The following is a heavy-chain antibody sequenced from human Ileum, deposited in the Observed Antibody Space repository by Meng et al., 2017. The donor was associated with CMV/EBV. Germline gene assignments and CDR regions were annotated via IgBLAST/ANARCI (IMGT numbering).Heavy chain of an antibody. V-gene: IGHV3-74*01. CDR2: INSDGSST. CDR1: GFTFSTYW. D-gene: IGHD2-2*01. CDR3: TRRKVGFDP. J-gene: IGHJ5*02. Sequence: RLSWAASGFTFSTYWMHWVRQAPGKGLVWVSRINSDGSSTNYADSVKGRFTISRDNAKNTLYLQMNSLRAEDSAVYYCTRRKVGFDPWGQGTLVTVSS.